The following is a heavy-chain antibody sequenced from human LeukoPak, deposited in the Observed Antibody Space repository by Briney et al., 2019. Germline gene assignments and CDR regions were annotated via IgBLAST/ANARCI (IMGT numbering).Heavy chain of an antibody. V-gene: IGHV3-23*01. CDR3: AKDFVGTGNFRGGDY. CDR2: ISRIGGST. D-gene: IGHD1-1*01. Sequence: QSGGSLRLSCAASGFIFSNYALAWVRQAPGKGLEWVSGISRIGGSTHYADSVKGRFTISRDNSKNILYLQMNSLRAEDTALYYCAKDFVGTGNFRGGDYWGQGTLVTVSS. CDR1: GFIFSNYA. J-gene: IGHJ4*02.